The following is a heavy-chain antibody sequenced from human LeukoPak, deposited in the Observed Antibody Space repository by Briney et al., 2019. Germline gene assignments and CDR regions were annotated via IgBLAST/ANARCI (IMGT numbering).Heavy chain of an antibody. CDR3: ARDKARGFMLFWFDP. CDR1: GFTFSSYS. CDR2: ISSSSSYI. D-gene: IGHD3-16*01. V-gene: IGHV3-21*01. J-gene: IGHJ5*02. Sequence: KPGGSLRLSCAASGFTFSSYSMNWVRQAPGKGLEWVSSISSSSSYIYYADSVKGRFTISRDNAKNSLYLQMNSLRAEDTAVYYCARDKARGFMLFWFDPWGQGTLVTVSS.